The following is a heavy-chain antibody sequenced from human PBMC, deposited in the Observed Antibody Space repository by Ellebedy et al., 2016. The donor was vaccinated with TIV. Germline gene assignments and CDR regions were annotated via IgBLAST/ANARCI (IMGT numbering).Heavy chain of an antibody. D-gene: IGHD3-10*01. CDR3: ARDIYGSGSYRDNWFDP. V-gene: IGHV1-18*01. Sequence: ASVKVSCXASGYTFTSYGISWVRQAPGQGLEWMGWISAYNGNTNYAQKLQGRVTMTTDTSTSTAYMELRSLRSDDTAVYYCARDIYGSGSYRDNWFDPWGQGTLVTVSS. J-gene: IGHJ5*02. CDR2: ISAYNGNT. CDR1: GYTFTSYG.